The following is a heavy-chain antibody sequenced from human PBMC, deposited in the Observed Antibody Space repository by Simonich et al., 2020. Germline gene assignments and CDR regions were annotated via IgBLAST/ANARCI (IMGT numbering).Heavy chain of an antibody. D-gene: IGHD6-13*01. CDR2: ISAYNGNT. CDR1: GYTFTSYG. J-gene: IGHJ4*02. CDR3: ARDQGGRAAAATDY. V-gene: IGHV1-18*01. Sequence: QVQLVPSGAEVKKPGASVKVSCKASGYTFTSYGISWVRQAPGQGLEGRRWISAYNGNTNKAQKLQGRVTMTTDTSTSTAYMELRSLRSDDTAVYYCARDQGGRAAAATDYWGQGTLVTVSS.